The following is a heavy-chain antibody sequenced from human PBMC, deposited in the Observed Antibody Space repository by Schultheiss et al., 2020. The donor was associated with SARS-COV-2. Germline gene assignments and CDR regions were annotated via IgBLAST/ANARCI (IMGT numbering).Heavy chain of an antibody. D-gene: IGHD1-26*01. Sequence: GGSLRLSCAASGFTFSDYYMSWIRQAPGKGLEWVSYISSSGSTIYYADSVKGRFTISRDNAKNSLYLQMNSLRAEDTAVYYCARGGGGSYHPGTYYYYGMDVWGQGTTVTVSS. CDR3: ARGGGGSYHPGTYYYYGMDV. J-gene: IGHJ6*02. CDR2: ISSSGSTI. CDR1: GFTFSDYY. V-gene: IGHV3-11*04.